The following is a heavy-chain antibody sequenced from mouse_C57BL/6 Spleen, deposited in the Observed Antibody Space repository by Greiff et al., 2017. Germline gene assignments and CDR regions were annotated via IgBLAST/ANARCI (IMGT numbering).Heavy chain of an antibody. J-gene: IGHJ2*01. CDR2: IYPGSGST. V-gene: IGHV1-55*01. Sequence: QVQLQQPGAELVKPGASVKMSCKASGYTFTSYWITWVKQRPGQGLEWIGDIYPGSGSTNYNEKFKSKATLTVDTSSSTAYMQLSSLTSEDSAVYYCARVGYYDYDEDYWGQGTTLTVSS. CDR3: ARVGYYDYDEDY. CDR1: GYTFTSYW. D-gene: IGHD2-4*01.